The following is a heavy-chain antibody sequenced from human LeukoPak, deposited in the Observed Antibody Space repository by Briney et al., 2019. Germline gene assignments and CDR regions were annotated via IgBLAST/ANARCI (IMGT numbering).Heavy chain of an antibody. J-gene: IGHJ4*02. D-gene: IGHD3-16*01. CDR2: ISTYKGNT. CDR1: GYTFTSYG. Sequence: ASVKVSCKASGYTFTSYGISWVRQAPGQGLEWMGWISTYKGNTNYAQKLQGRVTMTTDTSTSTVYMELRSLRSDDTAVYYCARGVWSTKYYYFDYWGQGTLVTVSS. V-gene: IGHV1-18*01. CDR3: ARGVWSTKYYYFDY.